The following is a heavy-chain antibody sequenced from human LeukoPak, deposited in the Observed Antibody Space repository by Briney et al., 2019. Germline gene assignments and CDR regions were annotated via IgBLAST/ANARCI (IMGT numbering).Heavy chain of an antibody. CDR1: GDSISNYY. V-gene: IGHV4-59*01. Sequence: SETLSLTCTVSGDSISNYYWSWIRQPPGKGLEWIGYIYYSGSSNYNPSLKSRVTISVDTSKNQFSLKLSSVTAADTAVYYCARGLGSGEVDSWGQGTLVTVSS. D-gene: IGHD7-27*01. CDR3: ARGLGSGEVDS. J-gene: IGHJ4*02. CDR2: IYYSGSS.